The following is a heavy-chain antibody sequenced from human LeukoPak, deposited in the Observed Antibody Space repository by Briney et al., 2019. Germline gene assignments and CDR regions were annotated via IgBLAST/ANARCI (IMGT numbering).Heavy chain of an antibody. V-gene: IGHV3-23*01. Sequence: GGSLRLSCAASGFSFSRSTMSWVRQAPGKGLEWVSAISSTGSTFNADSVTGRFTISIDNSKNTLYLQMDSLRVEDTARYFCARVAYSRAWYLFDNWGPGALVTVSS. J-gene: IGHJ4*02. CDR1: GFSFSRST. D-gene: IGHD3-16*01. CDR3: ARVAYSRAWYLFDN. CDR2: ISSTGST.